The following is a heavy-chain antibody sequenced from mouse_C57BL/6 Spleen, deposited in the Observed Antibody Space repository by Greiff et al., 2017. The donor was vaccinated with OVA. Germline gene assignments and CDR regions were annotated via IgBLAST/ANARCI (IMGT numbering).Heavy chain of an antibody. V-gene: IGHV1-82*01. CDR2: IYPGDGDT. D-gene: IGHD3-2*02. Sequence: QVQLQQSGPELVKPGASVKISCKASGYAFSSSWMNWVKQRPGKGLEWIGRIYPGDGDTNYNGKFKGKATLTAAKASSTAYMQLSSLTSEDSAVDFCALTAQATGFAYWGRGALVTVAA. CDR1: GYAFSSSW. J-gene: IGHJ3*01. CDR3: ALTAQATGFAY.